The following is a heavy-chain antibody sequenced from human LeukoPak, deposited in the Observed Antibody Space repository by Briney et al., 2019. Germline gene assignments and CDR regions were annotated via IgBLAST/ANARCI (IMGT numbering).Heavy chain of an antibody. D-gene: IGHD6-13*01. CDR2: ISSSSSYI. CDR1: GFTFSSYS. Sequence: GGSLRLSCAASGFTFSSYSMNRVRQAPGKGLEWVSSISSSSSYIYYADSVKGRFTISRDNAKNSLYLQMNSLRAEDTAVYYCASSIAAAGTFDYWGQGTLVTVSS. V-gene: IGHV3-21*01. CDR3: ASSIAAAGTFDY. J-gene: IGHJ4*02.